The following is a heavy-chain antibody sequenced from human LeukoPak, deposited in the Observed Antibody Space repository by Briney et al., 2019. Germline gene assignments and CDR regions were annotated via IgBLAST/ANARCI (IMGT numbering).Heavy chain of an antibody. CDR3: AKRASGSGTSLYYFDY. CDR1: GFTVSSNY. J-gene: IGHJ4*02. Sequence: GGSLRLSCAASGFTVSSNYMSWVRQAPGKGLEWVSLIYSGGSTYYADSVKGRFTISRHNSKNTLYLHMNSLRAEDTAVYYCAKRASGSGTSLYYFDYWGQGTLVTVSS. D-gene: IGHD3-10*01. CDR2: IYSGGST. V-gene: IGHV3-53*04.